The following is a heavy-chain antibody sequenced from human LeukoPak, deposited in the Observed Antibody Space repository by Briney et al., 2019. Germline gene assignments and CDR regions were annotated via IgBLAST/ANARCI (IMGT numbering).Heavy chain of an antibody. V-gene: IGHV3-21*01. CDR2: ISSSSSYI. CDR1: GFTFSSYS. J-gene: IGHJ3*02. Sequence: GGSLRLSCAASGFTFSSYSMNWVRQAPGKGLEWVSYISSSSSYIYYADSVKGRFTISRDNAKNSLYPQMNSLRAEDTAVYYCARGLQIVVVITTDEQDAFDIWGQGTMVTVSS. CDR3: ARGLQIVVVITTDEQDAFDI. D-gene: IGHD3-22*01.